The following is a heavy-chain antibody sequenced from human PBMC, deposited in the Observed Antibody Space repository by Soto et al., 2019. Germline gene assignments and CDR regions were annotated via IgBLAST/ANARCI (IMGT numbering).Heavy chain of an antibody. J-gene: IGHJ4*02. D-gene: IGHD4-4*01. CDR3: ARLRRMTAITVSYYFDY. Sequence: PSETLSLTCTVPGDSISSFYWSWVRQPPGKGLEWIGYIYYSGSTSYNPSLESRVTISVDTSENQFSLKLSSVTAADTAVYYCARLRRMTAITVSYYFDYWGQGTLVTVSS. CDR2: IYYSGST. CDR1: GDSISSFY. V-gene: IGHV4-59*01.